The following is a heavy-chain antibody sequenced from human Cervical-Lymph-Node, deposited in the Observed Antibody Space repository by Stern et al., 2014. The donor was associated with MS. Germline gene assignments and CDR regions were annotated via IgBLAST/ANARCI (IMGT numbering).Heavy chain of an antibody. CDR3: AHLGDYVDF. V-gene: IGHV2-5*09. CDR2: IYWDRNT. Sequence: QVTLKEPGPTLVRPTQTLTLTCTFSGLSFSTDGGSAGWFRQPPGKAPEWLALIYWDRNTRHCTSPKNRLYLTKDTSRDQVVLTMTNVDRVDTATYYCAHLGDYVDFWGQGVLVTVSS. D-gene: IGHD4-17*01. CDR1: GLSFSTDGGS. J-gene: IGHJ4*02.